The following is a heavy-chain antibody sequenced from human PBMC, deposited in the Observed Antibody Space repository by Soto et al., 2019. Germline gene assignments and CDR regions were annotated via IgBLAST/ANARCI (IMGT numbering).Heavy chain of an antibody. J-gene: IGHJ6*02. V-gene: IGHV1-18*01. CDR1: GYTFSNYG. D-gene: IGHD6-19*01. CDR3: SRFIMVGGWFDPNYYHGMDV. Sequence: ASVKVSCKTSGYTFSNYGINWVRQAPGQGLEWMGWISGYNGDTNYAQTVQGRVTMTTDTSTGTVYMELRSLKSDDTAIYYCSRFIMVGGWFDPNYYHGMDVWGQGTTVTVSS. CDR2: ISGYNGDT.